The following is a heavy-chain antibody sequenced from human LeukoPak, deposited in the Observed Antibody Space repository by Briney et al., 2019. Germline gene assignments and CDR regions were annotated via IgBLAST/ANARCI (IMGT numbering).Heavy chain of an antibody. Sequence: GGSLRLSCAASGFTFSSYSMNWVRQAPGKGLEWVSYISSSSSTIYYVDSVKGRFTISRDNAKNSLYLQMNSLRAEDTAVYYCARVRPLRYFDWLSPNYFDYWGQGTLVTVSS. CDR3: ARVRPLRYFDWLSPNYFDY. CDR1: GFTFSSYS. V-gene: IGHV3-48*01. D-gene: IGHD3-9*01. J-gene: IGHJ4*02. CDR2: ISSSSSTI.